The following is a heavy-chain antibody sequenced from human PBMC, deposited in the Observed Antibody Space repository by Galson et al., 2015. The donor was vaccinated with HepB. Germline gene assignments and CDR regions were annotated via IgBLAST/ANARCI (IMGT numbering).Heavy chain of an antibody. V-gene: IGHV4-34*09. CDR2: INHSGST. J-gene: IGHJ4*02. CDR1: GGSLSGYF. D-gene: IGHD2-21*02. Sequence: QVQLQESGPGLVKPSQTLSLTCAVSGGSLSGYFWSWIRQPPGKGLEWIGEINHSGSTKYSPSLMSRVAISVDTSKSQFSLKLSSVTAADTAVYYCARIPSRRRVTALTYEPLDYFDYWGQGTLVTVSS. CDR3: ARIPSRRRVTALTYEPLDYFDY.